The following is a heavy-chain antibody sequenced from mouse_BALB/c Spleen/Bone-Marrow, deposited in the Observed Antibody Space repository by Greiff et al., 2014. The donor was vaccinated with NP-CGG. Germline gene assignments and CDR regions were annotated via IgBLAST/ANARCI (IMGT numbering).Heavy chain of an antibody. V-gene: IGHV7-3*02. Sequence: VQLQQSGGGLVQPGGSLRLSCATSGFTFTGYYMSWVRQPPGKALEWLGFIRNKANGYTTEYSPSVKGRFTISRDNSQSILYLQMNTLRAEDSATYYCAREGVYYGNPYWYFDVWGAGTTVTVSS. D-gene: IGHD2-1*01. CDR1: GFTFTGYY. CDR2: IRNKANGYTT. CDR3: AREGVYYGNPYWYFDV. J-gene: IGHJ1*01.